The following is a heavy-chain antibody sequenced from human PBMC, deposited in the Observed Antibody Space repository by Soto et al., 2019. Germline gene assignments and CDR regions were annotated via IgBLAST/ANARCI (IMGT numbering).Heavy chain of an antibody. V-gene: IGHV3-30*18. D-gene: IGHD3-10*01. CDR3: AKVYRGVIGLGMDV. J-gene: IGHJ6*02. Sequence: GGSLRLSCAASGFTFGSHGMHWVRLTPGRCLEWVTFISYDGSYTYAADSVKGRSTISRDNSKNTLNLQMNSLRPDDTAVSFCAKVYRGVIGLGMDVWGQGTTVTGSS. CDR2: ISYDGSYT. CDR1: GFTFGSHG.